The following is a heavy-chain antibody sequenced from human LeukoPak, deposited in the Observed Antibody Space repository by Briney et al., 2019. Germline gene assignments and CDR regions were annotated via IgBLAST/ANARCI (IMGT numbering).Heavy chain of an antibody. CDR1: GFTFSSYA. V-gene: IGHV3-30-3*01. CDR2: ISYDGSNK. Sequence: GGSLRLSCAASGFTFSSYAMHWVRQAPGKGLEWVAVISYDGSNKYYADSVKGRFTISRDNSKNTLYLQMSSLRAEDTAVYYCAREFTIDYWGQGTLVTVSS. J-gene: IGHJ4*02. CDR3: AREFTIDY.